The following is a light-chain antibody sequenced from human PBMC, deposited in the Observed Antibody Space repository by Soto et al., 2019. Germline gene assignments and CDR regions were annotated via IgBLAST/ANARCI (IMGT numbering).Light chain of an antibody. CDR3: QQYARSPYT. CDR1: QRVSSNS. V-gene: IGKV3-20*01. CDR2: DAS. J-gene: IGKJ2*01. Sequence: ETVLTQSPGTLSLSPGEGATLSCRASQRVSSNSLAWYQQKLGQAPRLLIYDASSRATGIPERFSGSGSGTDFTLTISRLEPEDFAVYYCQQYARSPYTFGQGTKLEIK.